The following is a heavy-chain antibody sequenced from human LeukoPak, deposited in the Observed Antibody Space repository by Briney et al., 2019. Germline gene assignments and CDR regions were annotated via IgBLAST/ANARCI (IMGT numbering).Heavy chain of an antibody. CDR2: IYYSGST. Sequence: SETLSLTCTVSGGSISSYYWSWIRQPSGKGLEWIGYIYYSGSTNYNPSLKSRVTISVDTSKNQFSLKLSSVTAADTAVYYCATGPIWSGYYTGSEAFDIWGQGTMVTVSS. D-gene: IGHD3-3*01. V-gene: IGHV4-59*01. CDR1: GGSISSYY. CDR3: ATGPIWSGYYTGSEAFDI. J-gene: IGHJ3*02.